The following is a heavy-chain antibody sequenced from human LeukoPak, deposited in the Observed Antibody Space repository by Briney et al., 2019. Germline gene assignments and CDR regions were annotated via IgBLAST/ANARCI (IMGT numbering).Heavy chain of an antibody. V-gene: IGHV3-23*01. CDR1: GFTFSSYA. J-gene: IGHJ4*02. Sequence: GGSLRLSCAASGFTFSSYAMSWVRQAPEKGLEWVSAISGSGGSTYYADSVKGRFTISRDNSKNTLYLQMNSLRAEDTAVYYCAKGFAYYYDSSGYYCDYWGQGTLVTVSS. D-gene: IGHD3-22*01. CDR3: AKGFAYYYDSSGYYCDY. CDR2: ISGSGGST.